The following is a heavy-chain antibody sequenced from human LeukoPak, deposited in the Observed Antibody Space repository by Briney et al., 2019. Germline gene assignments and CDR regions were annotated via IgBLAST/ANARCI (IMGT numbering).Heavy chain of an antibody. CDR1: GFTFSNAW. Sequence: AGGSLRLSCAASGFTFSNAWMSWVRQAPGKGLEWVGRIKSKTDGGTTDYAAPVKGRFTISRDDSKNTLYLQMNSLKTEDTAVYYCTTDLGYCSGGSCYSWFDPWGQGTLVTVSS. CDR3: TTDLGYCSGGSCYSWFDP. D-gene: IGHD2-15*01. J-gene: IGHJ5*02. CDR2: IKSKTDGGTT. V-gene: IGHV3-15*01.